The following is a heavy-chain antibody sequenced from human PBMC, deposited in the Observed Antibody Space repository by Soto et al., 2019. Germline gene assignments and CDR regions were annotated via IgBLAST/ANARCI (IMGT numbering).Heavy chain of an antibody. CDR1: GFAFSSYA. J-gene: IGHJ4*02. CDR2: ISGSTSGT. V-gene: IGHV3-23*01. Sequence: EVQLLESGGGLVQPGGSLRLSCAASGFAFSSYAMSWVRQAPGKGLEWVSSISGSTSGTYYADAVKGRFTISRDKSNNTLYLQMNRLRAEDTAVYYCAKDRGVIDPFDYWGQGALVTVSS. CDR3: AKDRGVIDPFDY. D-gene: IGHD3-16*02.